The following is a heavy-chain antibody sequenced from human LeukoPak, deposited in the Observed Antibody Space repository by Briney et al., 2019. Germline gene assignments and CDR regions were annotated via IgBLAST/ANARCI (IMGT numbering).Heavy chain of an antibody. Sequence: PSETLSLTCTVSGGSISSYYWSWIRQPAGKGLEWIGRIYISGSGSTNYNPSLKSRVTMSVDTSKNQFSLKLSSVTAADTAVYYCASKAYSSSWYYFDYWGQGTLVTVSS. CDR3: ASKAYSSSWYYFDY. D-gene: IGHD6-13*01. V-gene: IGHV4-4*07. J-gene: IGHJ4*02. CDR2: IYISGSGST. CDR1: GGSISSYY.